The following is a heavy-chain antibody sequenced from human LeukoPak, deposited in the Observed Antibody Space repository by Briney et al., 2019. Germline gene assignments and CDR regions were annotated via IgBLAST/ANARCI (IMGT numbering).Heavy chain of an antibody. Sequence: ASVKVSCKASGYTFTSYAISWVRQAPGQGLEWMGRIIPILGIANYAQKFQGRVTITADKSTSTAYMELSSLRSEDTAVYYCARSGTTVTTTGYYYYYGMDVWGQGTTVTVSS. CDR3: ARSGTTVTTTGYYYYYGMDV. V-gene: IGHV1-69*04. D-gene: IGHD4-17*01. J-gene: IGHJ6*02. CDR2: IIPILGIA. CDR1: GYTFTSYA.